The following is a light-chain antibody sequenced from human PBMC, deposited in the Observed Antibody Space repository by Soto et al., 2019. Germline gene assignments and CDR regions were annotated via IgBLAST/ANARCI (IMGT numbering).Light chain of an antibody. CDR2: GAS. CDR1: QSVNSR. V-gene: IGKV3-15*01. J-gene: IGKJ1*01. Sequence: EIVMTQSPATLSVSPGERATLSCRTSQSVNSRVAWYQQKPGQAPRLLIYGASTRATGVPARFSGSGSGTEFTLTISSLQSEDFAVYYSQHYDASWTFGRGTKVEIE. CDR3: QHYDASWT.